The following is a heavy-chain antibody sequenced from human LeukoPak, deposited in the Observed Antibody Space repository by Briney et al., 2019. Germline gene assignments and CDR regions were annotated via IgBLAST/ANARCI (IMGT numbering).Heavy chain of an antibody. Sequence: GGSLRLSCAASGFTFSSYAMSWVRQAPGKGLEWVAVISYDGSNKYYADSVKGRFTISRDNSKNTLYLQMNSLRAEDTAVYYCARVPVTIFGVVRSFDYWGQGTLVTVSS. CDR1: GFTFSSYA. D-gene: IGHD3-3*01. V-gene: IGHV3-30-3*01. CDR2: ISYDGSNK. J-gene: IGHJ4*02. CDR3: ARVPVTIFGVVRSFDY.